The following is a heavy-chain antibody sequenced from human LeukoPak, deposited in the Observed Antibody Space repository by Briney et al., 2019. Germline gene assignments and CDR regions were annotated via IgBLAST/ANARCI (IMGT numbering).Heavy chain of an antibody. J-gene: IGHJ4*02. V-gene: IGHV3-30-3*01. Sequence: GGSLRLSCAASGFTFSSYAMHWVRQAPGKGLKWVAVISYDGSNKYYADSMKGRFTISRDNSKNTLYLQMNSLRAEDTAVYYCAKGDGWFGELRLSAIDYWGQGTLVTVSS. CDR3: AKGDGWFGELRLSAIDY. CDR2: ISYDGSNK. CDR1: GFTFSSYA. D-gene: IGHD3-10*01.